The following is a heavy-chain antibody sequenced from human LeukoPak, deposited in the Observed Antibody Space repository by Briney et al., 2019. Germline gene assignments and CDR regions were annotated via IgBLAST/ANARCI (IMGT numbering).Heavy chain of an antibody. CDR2: ISGSADTT. Sequence: GGSLRLSCAASGFTVSNNYMNWVRQAPGKGLEWVSFISGSADTTYYAESVKGRFTISRDNSKNTLYLHMNSLTADDTAVYFCAKAVGSGSYRHSDYWGQGTLVTVSS. CDR1: GFTVSNNY. CDR3: AKAVGSGSYRHSDY. D-gene: IGHD3-10*01. J-gene: IGHJ4*02. V-gene: IGHV3-23*01.